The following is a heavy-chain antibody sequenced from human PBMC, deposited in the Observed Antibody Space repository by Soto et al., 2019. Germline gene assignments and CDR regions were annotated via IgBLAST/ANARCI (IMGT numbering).Heavy chain of an antibody. CDR3: ARGKLVVPAADGYYYYAMDV. V-gene: IGHV4-34*01. CDR2: INHNGST. Sequence: SETLSLTCGVYGGSFSGYYWSWIRQPPGKGLEWIGEINHNGSTNYNPSLKSRVTISVDTSKNQFSLKLSSVTAADTAVYYCARGKLVVPAADGYYYYAMDVWGQGTTVTVSS. J-gene: IGHJ6*02. D-gene: IGHD2-2*01. CDR1: GGSFSGYY.